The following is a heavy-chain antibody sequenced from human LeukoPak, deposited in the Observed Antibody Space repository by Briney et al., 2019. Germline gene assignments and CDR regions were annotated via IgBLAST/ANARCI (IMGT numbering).Heavy chain of an antibody. D-gene: IGHD1-26*01. V-gene: IGHV4-59*01. CDR1: GGSISSYY. CDR2: IYYSGST. Sequence: SETLSLTCTVSGGSISSYYWSWIRQPPGKGLEWIGYIYYSGSTNYNPSLKSRVTISVDTSENQFSLKLSSVTAADTAVYYCAREVELPGAFDIWGQGTMVTVSS. J-gene: IGHJ3*02. CDR3: AREVELPGAFDI.